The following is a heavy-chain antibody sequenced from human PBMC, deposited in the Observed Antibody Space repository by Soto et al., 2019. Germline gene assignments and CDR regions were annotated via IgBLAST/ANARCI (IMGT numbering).Heavy chain of an antibody. CDR3: ASRDPGASVDY. D-gene: IGHD1-26*01. Sequence: SETLSLTCAVSGGSFTSNNWWTWVRQPPGQGLEWIGEIYRTGSTNYNPSLKSRVTISLDKSENQFSLKVTSLTAADTAVYYCASRDPGASVDYWGQGTLVTVSS. V-gene: IGHV4-4*02. CDR1: GGSFTSNNW. J-gene: IGHJ4*02. CDR2: IYRTGST.